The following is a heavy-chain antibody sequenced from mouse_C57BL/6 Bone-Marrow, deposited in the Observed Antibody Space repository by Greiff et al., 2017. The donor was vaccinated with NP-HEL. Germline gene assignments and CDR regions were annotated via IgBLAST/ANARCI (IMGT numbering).Heavy chain of an antibody. Sequence: EVQLQESGGGLVQPGGSLKLSCAASGFTFSDYGMAWVRQAPRKGPEWVAFISNFAYSIYYADTVTGRFTISRENGNNTLYLEMSSLRSEDTAMYYCARPLLHGAPLVFDVWGTGTTVTVSS. D-gene: IGHD1-2*01. CDR2: ISNFAYSI. J-gene: IGHJ1*03. CDR1: GFTFSDYG. CDR3: ARPLLHGAPLVFDV. V-gene: IGHV5-15*01.